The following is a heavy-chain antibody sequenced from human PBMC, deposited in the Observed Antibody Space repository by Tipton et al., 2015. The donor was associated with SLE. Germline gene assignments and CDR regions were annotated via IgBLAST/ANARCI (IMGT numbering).Heavy chain of an antibody. CDR1: GFTFSSYW. Sequence: SLRLSCAASGFTFSSYWMHWVRQAPGKGLVWVSHINSDGSTTSYADSVKGRFTISRDNAKNTLYLQMNSLRAEDTAVYFCAREAVVPAAIRDSYIMAVWGQGTTVTVSS. J-gene: IGHJ6*02. D-gene: IGHD2-2*01. CDR2: INSDGSTT. CDR3: AREAVVPAAIRDSYIMAV. V-gene: IGHV3-74*01.